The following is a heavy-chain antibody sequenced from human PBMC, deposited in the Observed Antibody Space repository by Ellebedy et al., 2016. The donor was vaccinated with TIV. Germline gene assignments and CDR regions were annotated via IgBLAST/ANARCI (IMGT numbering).Heavy chain of an antibody. J-gene: IGHJ4*02. D-gene: IGHD2-21*02. CDR3: ARVNGTAWLPPRFFDY. V-gene: IGHV3-23*01. CDR1: GFTFSTYW. CDR2: ISAGGGST. Sequence: GESLKISXAASGFTFSTYWMSWVRQAPGKGLEWVSVISAGGGSTYYADSVKGRFTISRDNLKNTLFLEMSSLRPEDAALFYCARVNGTAWLPPRFFDYWGQGTLVPVSS.